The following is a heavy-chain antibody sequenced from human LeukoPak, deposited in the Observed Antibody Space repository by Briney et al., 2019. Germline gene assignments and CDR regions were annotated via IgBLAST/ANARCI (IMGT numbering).Heavy chain of an antibody. CDR1: GYTFTGYY. Sequence: GASVKVSCKTSGYTFTGYYMLWVRQAPGQGLEWMGRIVPNSGDTNYAQKFQGRVTLTGDTSISTAYMELSRLRSDDTAIYYCARGGVVTSVGHTFYYGMDVWGQGTTVTVSS. CDR2: IVPNSGDT. CDR3: ARGGVVTSVGHTFYYGMDV. J-gene: IGHJ6*02. D-gene: IGHD3-22*01. V-gene: IGHV1-2*06.